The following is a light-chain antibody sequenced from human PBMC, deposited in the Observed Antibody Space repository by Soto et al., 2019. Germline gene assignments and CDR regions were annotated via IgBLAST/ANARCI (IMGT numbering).Light chain of an antibody. V-gene: IGKV3D-20*02. J-gene: IGKJ5*01. Sequence: EIVLTQSPGTLSLSPGARAPLSCRASQSVSNNYLAWYQQNPGQAPRLLIYGASNRATGIPDRFSGSGSGTEFTLTISSLQSEDFAVYYCQQRSNWPITFGQGTRLEIK. CDR3: QQRSNWPIT. CDR1: QSVSNNY. CDR2: GAS.